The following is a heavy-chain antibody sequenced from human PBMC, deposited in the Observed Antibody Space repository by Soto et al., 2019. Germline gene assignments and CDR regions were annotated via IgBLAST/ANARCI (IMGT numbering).Heavy chain of an antibody. J-gene: IGHJ4*02. CDR3: ARTPSSKLTRPYFDY. CDR2: ISSSSTYI. D-gene: IGHD2-2*01. CDR1: GFTFSSYS. V-gene: IGHV3-21*01. Sequence: GGSLRLSCAASGFTFSSYSMNWVRQAPGKGLEWVSSISSSSTYIYYADSVKGRFTISRDNAKNSLYLQMNSLRAEDTAVYYCARTPSSKLTRPYFDYWGQGTLVTVSS.